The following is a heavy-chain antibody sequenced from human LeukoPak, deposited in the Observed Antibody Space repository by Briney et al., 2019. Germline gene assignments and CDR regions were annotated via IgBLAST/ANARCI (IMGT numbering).Heavy chain of an antibody. CDR3: ASTGPTSYFDY. CDR1: GYSISSGYY. J-gene: IGHJ4*02. CDR2: IYHSGSI. Sequence: SETLSLTCAVSGYSISSGYYWGWIRQPPGKGLEWIGSIYHSGSIYYNPSLKSRVTISVDTSKNQFSLKLSSVTAADTAVYYCASTGPTSYFDYWGQGTLVTVSS. D-gene: IGHD1-1*01. V-gene: IGHV4-38-2*01.